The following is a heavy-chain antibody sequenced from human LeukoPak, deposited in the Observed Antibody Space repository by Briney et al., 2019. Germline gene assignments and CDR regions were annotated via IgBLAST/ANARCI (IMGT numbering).Heavy chain of an antibody. D-gene: IGHD3-10*02. CDR1: GGSFSGYY. V-gene: IGHV4-34*01. CDR2: INHSGST. CDR3: ASCYYVAEGYYYMDV. Sequence: PSETLSLTCAVYGGSFSGYYWSWIRQPPGKGLEWIGEINHSGSTNYNPSLKSRVTISVDTSKNQFSLKLSSVTAADTAVYCYASCYYVAEGYYYMDVWGKGTTVTVSS. J-gene: IGHJ6*03.